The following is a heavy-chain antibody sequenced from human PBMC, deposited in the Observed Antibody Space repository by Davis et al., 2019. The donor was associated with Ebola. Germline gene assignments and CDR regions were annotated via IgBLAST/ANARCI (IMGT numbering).Heavy chain of an antibody. Sequence: GGSLRLSCAASGFTFSSYSMNWVRQAPGKGLEWVSSISSSSSYIYYADSVNGRFTISRDNAKNSLYLQMNSRRAEATAVYYCARVMTTVTTLRAFDIWGQGTMVTVSS. D-gene: IGHD4-17*01. V-gene: IGHV3-21*01. CDR2: ISSSSSYI. CDR1: GFTFSSYS. J-gene: IGHJ3*02. CDR3: ARVMTTVTTLRAFDI.